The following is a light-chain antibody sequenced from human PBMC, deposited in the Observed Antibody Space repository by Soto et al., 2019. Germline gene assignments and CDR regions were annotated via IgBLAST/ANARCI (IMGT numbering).Light chain of an antibody. CDR1: TRNVGTFNL. V-gene: IGLV2-23*01. Sequence: QSALTQPDSVSGSPGQSITISCTGATRNVGTFNLVSWYQHHSDTAPKLIIYEGTKRPSDVSSRFSGSMSGSTASLTISGLQADDEAAYYCCSYADSSSVLFGGGTKLTVL. J-gene: IGLJ2*01. CDR2: EGT. CDR3: CSYADSSSVL.